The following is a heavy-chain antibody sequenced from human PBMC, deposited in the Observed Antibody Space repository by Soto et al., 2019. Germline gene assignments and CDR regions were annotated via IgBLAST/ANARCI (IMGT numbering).Heavy chain of an antibody. CDR1: GFTFSDHY. CDR2: IRNKATSYTT. Sequence: EVQLEESGRGLVQPGGSLRLSCAASGFTFSDHYMDWVRQAPGKGLEWVGRIRNKATSYTTEYAASVKGRFTVSRDESKNSLYLQMKSLKTKYTAIYYCVRYDYTGGWYVHFCGQVTLVTVSS. V-gene: IGHV3-72*01. J-gene: IGHJ4*02. CDR3: VRYDYTGGWYVHF. D-gene: IGHD6-19*01.